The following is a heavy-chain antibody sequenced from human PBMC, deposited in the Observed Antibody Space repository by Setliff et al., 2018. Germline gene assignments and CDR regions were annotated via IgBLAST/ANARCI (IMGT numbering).Heavy chain of an antibody. Sequence: PGGSLRLSCAASGFTFGHYPMHWVRQAPGKGLEWVAVIWYDGSHQYYADSVKGRFTISRDNAKNSLYLQMNSLKAEDTAVYYCARDRGSGSYFLRYFDYWGQGTLVTVSS. J-gene: IGHJ4*02. CDR1: GFTFGHYP. D-gene: IGHD1-26*01. CDR3: ARDRGSGSYFLRYFDY. V-gene: IGHV3-33*08. CDR2: IWYDGSHQ.